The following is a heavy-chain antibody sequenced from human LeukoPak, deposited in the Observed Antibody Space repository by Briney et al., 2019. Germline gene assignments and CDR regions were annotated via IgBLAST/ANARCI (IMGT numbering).Heavy chain of an antibody. CDR1: GGSISIYY. CDR3: ARLLGYDREHRPTYYFDY. D-gene: IGHD2-2*01. CDR2: IYYSGST. Sequence: SETLSLTCTVSGGSISIYYWSWIRQPPGKGLEWIGYIYYSGSTNYNPSLKSRVTISVDTSKNQFSLKLSSVTAADTAVYYCARLLGYDREHRPTYYFDYWGQGTLVTVSS. V-gene: IGHV4-59*08. J-gene: IGHJ4*02.